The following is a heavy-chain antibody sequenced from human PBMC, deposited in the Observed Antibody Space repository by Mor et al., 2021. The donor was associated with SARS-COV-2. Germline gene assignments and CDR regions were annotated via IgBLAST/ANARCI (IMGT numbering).Heavy chain of an antibody. CDR2: VYYSGSS. Sequence: IGSVYYSGSSFYNSPLKSRVSLSVDTSKSRFSLKLTSVTAADTAVYYCARHGRKGPRLDGATRGFDYWGQGSLVTVSS. J-gene: IGHJ4*02. D-gene: IGHD6-6*01. CDR3: ARHGRKGPRLDGATRGFDY. V-gene: IGHV4-39*01.